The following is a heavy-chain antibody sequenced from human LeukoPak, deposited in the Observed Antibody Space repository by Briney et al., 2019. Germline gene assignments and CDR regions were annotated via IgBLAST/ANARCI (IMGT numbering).Heavy chain of an antibody. J-gene: IGHJ5*02. D-gene: IGHD3-9*01. CDR1: GGTFSSYA. V-gene: IGHV1-8*02. CDR3: ARSPDRYYDILTGYYNIWFDP. Sequence: ASVKVSCKASGGTFSSYAISWVRQAPGQGLEWLGWMNPDTGNTGSAQKFQGRVTMTRNTSISTAYMELSSLRSDDTAVYYCARSPDRYYDILTGYYNIWFDPWGQGTLVTVSS. CDR2: MNPDTGNT.